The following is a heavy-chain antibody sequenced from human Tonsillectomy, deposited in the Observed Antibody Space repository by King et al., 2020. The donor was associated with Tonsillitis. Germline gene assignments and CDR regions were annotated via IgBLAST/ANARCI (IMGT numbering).Heavy chain of an antibody. J-gene: IGHJ4*02. CDR2: IYYSGST. D-gene: IGHD3-3*01. CDR1: VGSISSYY. V-gene: IGHV4-59*01. CDR3: ARRVGVYDFWSGYEYYFDY. Sequence: VQLQESGPGLVKPSETLSLTCTVSVGSISSYYWSWIRQPPGKGLEWIGYIYYSGSTNYNPSLKSRVTISVDTSKNRFSLKVSSVTAADTAVYYCARRVGVYDFWSGYEYYFDYWGQGTLVTVSS.